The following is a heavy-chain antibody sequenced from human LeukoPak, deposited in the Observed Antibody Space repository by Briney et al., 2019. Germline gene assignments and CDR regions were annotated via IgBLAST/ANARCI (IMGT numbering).Heavy chain of an antibody. Sequence: GGSLRLSCAASGFTFSSYEMNWVRQAPGKGLGWVTYISSSGSTIYYADYVKGRFTVSRDNAKNSLYLQMNNLRAEDTALYYCGRDRVGGRGYSLDYLGQGTLVTVSS. CDR1: GFTFSSYE. V-gene: IGHV3-48*03. J-gene: IGHJ4*02. CDR3: GRDRVGGRGYSLDY. CDR2: ISSSGSTI. D-gene: IGHD5-18*01.